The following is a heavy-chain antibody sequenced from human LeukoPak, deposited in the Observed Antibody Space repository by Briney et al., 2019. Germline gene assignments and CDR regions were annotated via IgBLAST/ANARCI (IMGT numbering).Heavy chain of an antibody. V-gene: IGHV3-30-3*01. CDR3: AREFYDYVWGSYRQLDY. D-gene: IGHD3-16*02. CDR1: GFTFSSYA. J-gene: IGHJ4*02. CDR2: ISYDGSNK. Sequence: TGGSLRLSCAASGFTFSSYAMHWVRQAPGKGLEWVAVISYDGSNKYYADSVKGRFTISRDNSKNTLYLQMNSLRAEDTAVYYCAREFYDYVWGSYRQLDYWGQGTLVTVSS.